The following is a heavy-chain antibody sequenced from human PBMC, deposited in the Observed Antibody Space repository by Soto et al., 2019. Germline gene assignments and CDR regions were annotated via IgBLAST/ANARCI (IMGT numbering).Heavy chain of an antibody. D-gene: IGHD4-17*01. Sequence: ASVKVSCKASGGTFSSYAISWVRQAPGQGLEWMGGIIPILGIVNYAQKFQGRVTITADKSTSTAYMELSSLRSEDTAVYYCARGASSPGYGDYWYFDLWGRGTLVTVSS. CDR1: GGTFSSYA. J-gene: IGHJ2*01. V-gene: IGHV1-69*10. CDR3: ARGASSPGYGDYWYFDL. CDR2: IIPILGIV.